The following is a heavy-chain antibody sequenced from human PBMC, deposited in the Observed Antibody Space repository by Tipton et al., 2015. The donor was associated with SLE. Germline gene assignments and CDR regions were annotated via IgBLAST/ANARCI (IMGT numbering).Heavy chain of an antibody. Sequence: GLVKPSETLSLSCTVSGGFFSGYSWTWIRQTPGKGLEWIGEISHSEGSKYHPSLRSRVTLSVDTSKTQFSLRLSSVTAADTAVYYCARRGRGALVVGNWFDPWGQGIQVTVSS. CDR3: ARRGRGALVVGNWFDP. V-gene: IGHV4-34*01. CDR2: ISHSEGS. D-gene: IGHD2-21*01. J-gene: IGHJ5*02. CDR1: GGFFSGYS.